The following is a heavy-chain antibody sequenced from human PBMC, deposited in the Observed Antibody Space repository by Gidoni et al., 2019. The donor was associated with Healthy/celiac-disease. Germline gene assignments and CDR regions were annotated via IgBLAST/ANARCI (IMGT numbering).Heavy chain of an antibody. Sequence: QVQLVQAGAEVKKPGASVKVSCKASGYTFTSYYMHWVRQAPGQGLEWMGILNPSGGSTSYAQKFQGRVTMTRDTSTSTVYMELSSLRSEDTAVYYCARGFIYYDSSGAPGDYWGQGTLVTVSS. J-gene: IGHJ4*02. CDR3: ARGFIYYDSSGAPGDY. CDR1: GYTFTSYY. D-gene: IGHD3-22*01. V-gene: IGHV1-46*03. CDR2: LNPSGGST.